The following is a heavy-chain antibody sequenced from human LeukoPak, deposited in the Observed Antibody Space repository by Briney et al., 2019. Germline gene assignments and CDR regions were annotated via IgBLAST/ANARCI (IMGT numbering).Heavy chain of an antibody. Sequence: GGSLRLSCAGSGFTFGGDGMHWFRQTPGKGLEWVAVIAYDGSRAFYADSMKGRFTISRDNSKNTMSVQMDDLRAEDTAVYYCTRYNNDHFDYWGQGTLVTVSS. CDR1: GFTFGGDG. J-gene: IGHJ4*02. V-gene: IGHV3-33*01. CDR2: IAYDGSRA. CDR3: TRYNNDHFDY. D-gene: IGHD1-14*01.